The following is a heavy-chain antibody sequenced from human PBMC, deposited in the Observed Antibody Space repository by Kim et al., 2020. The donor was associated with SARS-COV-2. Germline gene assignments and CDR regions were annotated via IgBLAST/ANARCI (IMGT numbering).Heavy chain of an antibody. Sequence: PSLRSRVTRSVDTSKNQLSLKLSSVTAADTAVYYCARLADVAAADIRFDPWGQGTLVTVSS. CDR3: ARLADVAAADIRFDP. V-gene: IGHV4-4*09. D-gene: IGHD6-13*01. J-gene: IGHJ5*02.